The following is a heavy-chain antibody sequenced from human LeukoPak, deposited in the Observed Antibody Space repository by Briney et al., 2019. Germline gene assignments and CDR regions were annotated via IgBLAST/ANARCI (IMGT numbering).Heavy chain of an antibody. CDR2: INHSGST. CDR3: ARRTGATAGFDY. J-gene: IGHJ4*02. V-gene: IGHV4-34*01. D-gene: IGHD1-26*01. CDR1: GGSFSGYY. Sequence: PSETLSLTCAVYGGSFSGYYWSWIRQPPGKGLEWIGEINHSGSTNYNPSLKSRVTISVDTSKNQFSLKLSSVTAADTAVYYCARRTGATAGFDYWGQGTLVTVSS.